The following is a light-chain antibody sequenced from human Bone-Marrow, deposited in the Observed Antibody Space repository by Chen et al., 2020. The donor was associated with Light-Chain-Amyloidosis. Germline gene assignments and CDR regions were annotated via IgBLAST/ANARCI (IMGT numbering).Light chain of an antibody. CDR3: RSYTITNTLV. J-gene: IGLJ1*01. V-gene: IGLV2-14*01. CDR2: EVT. Sequence: QSALTQPASVSGSPGQSITISCTGTSSDVGGDNHVSWYQQHPDKAPKLMIYEVTNRPSWVRDRFSGSKSDNTASLTISGLQTEDEADYFCRSYTITNTLVFGSGTRVTVL. CDR1: SSDVGGDNH.